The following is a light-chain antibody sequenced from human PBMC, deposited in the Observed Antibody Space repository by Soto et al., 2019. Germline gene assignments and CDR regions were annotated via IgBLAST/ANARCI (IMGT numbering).Light chain of an antibody. V-gene: IGKV3-15*01. CDR3: QQLNSYPIT. CDR1: QSVRSN. Sequence: EIVMTQSPATMSVSPGERATLSCRASQSVRSNLAWYQQKPGQAPRLLIYGASTRATGIPARFSGSGSGTEFTLTISSLQPEDFATYYCQQLNSYPITFGQGTRLEIK. J-gene: IGKJ5*01. CDR2: GAS.